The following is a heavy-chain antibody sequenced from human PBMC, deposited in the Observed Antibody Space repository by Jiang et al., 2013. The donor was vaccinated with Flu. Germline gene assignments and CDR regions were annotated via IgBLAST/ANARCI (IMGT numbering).Heavy chain of an antibody. CDR1: TSYA. CDR3: ARVLQWELSYFDY. V-gene: IGHV7-4-1*02. J-gene: IGHJ4*02. Sequence: TSYAMNWVRQAPGQGLEWMGWINTNTGNPTYAQGFTGRFVFSLDTSVSTAYLQISSLKAEDTAVYYCARVLQWELSYFDYWGQGTLVTVSS. CDR2: INTNTGNP. D-gene: IGHD1-26*01.